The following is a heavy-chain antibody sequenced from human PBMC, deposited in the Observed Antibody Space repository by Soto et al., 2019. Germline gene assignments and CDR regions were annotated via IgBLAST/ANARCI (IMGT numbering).Heavy chain of an antibody. CDR3: AREGQGYNLVVFDL. V-gene: IGHV4-4*07. CDR2: INTNGTK. CDR1: SGSISGNY. Sequence: PSETLSLTCTVSSGSISGNYWSWIRQTAGSGLEWIGRINTNGTKNYNLSLKSRVSMSVDTSKNQLSLKLSSVTAADTAVYYCAREGQGYNLVVFDLWGQGTLVTVSS. D-gene: IGHD5-12*01. J-gene: IGHJ4*02.